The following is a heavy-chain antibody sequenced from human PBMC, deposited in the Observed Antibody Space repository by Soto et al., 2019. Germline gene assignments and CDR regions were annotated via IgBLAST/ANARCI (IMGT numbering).Heavy chain of an antibody. V-gene: IGHV3-30-3*01. CDR2: ISYDGSNK. D-gene: IGHD4-17*01. Sequence: QVQLVESGGGVVQPGRSLRLSCAASGFTFSSYAMHWVRQAPGKGLEWVAVISYDGSNKYYADSVKGRFTISRDNSKNKLYLQMNSLRAEDTAVYYCARDITTVTASGAFDIWGQGTMVTVSS. CDR3: ARDITTVTASGAFDI. J-gene: IGHJ3*02. CDR1: GFTFSSYA.